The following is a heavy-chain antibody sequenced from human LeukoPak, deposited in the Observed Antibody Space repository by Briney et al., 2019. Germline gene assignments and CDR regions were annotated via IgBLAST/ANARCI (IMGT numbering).Heavy chain of an antibody. CDR3: ATTLGVEVYYYYYGMDV. V-gene: IGHV3-23*01. D-gene: IGHD2-15*01. Sequence: GGSLRLSCAASGFTFSSYGMHWVRQAPGKGLEWVSAISGSGGSTYYADSVKGRFTISRDNSKNTLYLQMNSLRAEDTAVYYCATTLGVEVYYYYYGMDVWGQGTTVTVSS. J-gene: IGHJ6*02. CDR1: GFTFSSYG. CDR2: ISGSGGST.